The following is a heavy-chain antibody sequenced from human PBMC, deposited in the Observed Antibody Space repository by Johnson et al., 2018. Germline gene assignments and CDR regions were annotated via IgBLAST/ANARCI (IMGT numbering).Heavy chain of an antibody. V-gene: IGHV3-66*02. D-gene: IGHD3-10*01. CDR1: GFTVSGDY. J-gene: IGHJ3*02. CDR3: ARTSRGAVDI. Sequence: VQLVQSGGGLVQPGGSXRLSCAASGFTVSGDYMNWVRQAPGKGREWVSVIYSEGSTNYADSVKGRCTISRDISKNTLYLQMNSLRAEDTAGYFCARTSRGAVDIWGQGTMVSVSS. CDR2: IYSEGST.